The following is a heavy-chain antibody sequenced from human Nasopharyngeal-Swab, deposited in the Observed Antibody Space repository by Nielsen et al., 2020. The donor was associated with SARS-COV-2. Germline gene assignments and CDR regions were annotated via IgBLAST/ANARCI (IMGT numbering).Heavy chain of an antibody. D-gene: IGHD2-2*01. CDR1: GFTFSSYA. V-gene: IGHV3-23*01. J-gene: IGHJ6*02. CDR3: AKDLNSEGYCSSTSCYVLDYYGMDV. CDR2: ISGSGGST. Sequence: ESLKISCAASGFTFSSYAMSWVRQAPGKGLEWVSAISGSGGSTYYADSVKGRFTISRDNSKNTLYLQMNSLRAEDTAVYYCAKDLNSEGYCSSTSCYVLDYYGMDVWGQGTTVTVSS.